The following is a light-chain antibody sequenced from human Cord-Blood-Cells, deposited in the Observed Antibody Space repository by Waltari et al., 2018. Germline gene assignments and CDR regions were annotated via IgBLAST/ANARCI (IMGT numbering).Light chain of an antibody. CDR1: QSISSY. CDR3: QQNYSNPCT. Sequence: IQMTQEPSSLSALVGAKISITCRASQSISSYLNWYQQKPGKAPKLLIYAASSLQSGVPSRFSGSGSGTDFTLTISSLQPDDFATYYCQQNYSNPCTFGQGTKLEIK. CDR2: AAS. V-gene: IGKV1-39*01. J-gene: IGKJ2*02.